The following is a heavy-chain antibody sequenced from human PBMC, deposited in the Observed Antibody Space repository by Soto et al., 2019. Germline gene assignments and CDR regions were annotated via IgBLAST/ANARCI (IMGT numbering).Heavy chain of an antibody. D-gene: IGHD4-17*01. J-gene: IGHJ3*02. CDR1: GYTFTVYY. Sequence: SVKVSCKASGYTFTVYYMHGVRQSPGQGREWMGWINPNSGGTNYAQKFQGWVTMTRDTSISTAYMELSRLRSDDTAVYYCARLDYGGKGAFDIWGQGTMVTVSS. V-gene: IGHV1-2*04. CDR3: ARLDYGGKGAFDI. CDR2: INPNSGGT.